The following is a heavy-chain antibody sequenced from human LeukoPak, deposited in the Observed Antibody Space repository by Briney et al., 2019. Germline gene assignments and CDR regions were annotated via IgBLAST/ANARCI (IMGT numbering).Heavy chain of an antibody. CDR1: GGSFSGYY. V-gene: IGHV4-34*01. CDR3: ARASEMATIGFDY. Sequence: PSETLSLTCADYGGSFSGYYWSWIRQPPGKGLEWIGEINHSGSTNYNPSLKSRVTISVDTSKNQFSLKLSSVTAADTAVYYCARASEMATIGFDYWGQGTLVTVSS. J-gene: IGHJ4*02. CDR2: INHSGST. D-gene: IGHD5-24*01.